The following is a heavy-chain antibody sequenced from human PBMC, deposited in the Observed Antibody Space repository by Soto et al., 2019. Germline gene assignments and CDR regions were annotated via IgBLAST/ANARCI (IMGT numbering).Heavy chain of an antibody. D-gene: IGHD3-22*01. CDR1: GFTVSSNY. CDR3: ARDPVGVDSSGPSDY. CDR2: IYSGGST. Sequence: EVQLVESGGGLIQPGGSLRLSCAASGFTVSSNYMSWVRQAPGKGLEWVSVIYSGGSTYYADSVKDRFTISRDNSKNTLYLQMNSLRAEDTAVYYCARDPVGVDSSGPSDYWGQGTLVTVSS. J-gene: IGHJ4*02. V-gene: IGHV3-53*01.